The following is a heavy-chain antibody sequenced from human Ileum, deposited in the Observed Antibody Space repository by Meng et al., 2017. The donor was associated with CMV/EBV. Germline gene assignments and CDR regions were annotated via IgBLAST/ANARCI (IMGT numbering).Heavy chain of an antibody. J-gene: IGHJ1*01. V-gene: IGHV4-39*07. CDR2: VYYSGHT. CDR1: LGSISSSNDY. Sequence: DAGQGLLKPWETLFLTCTVSLGSISSSNDYWCWIRQSSGQRLQWVGGVYYSGHTYYSPSFRSRPSVSRDTSKNQFSLKMRSVPAVDTAVYYCARFPYDNSGKYLVYWGQSTLVTVSS. D-gene: IGHD3-22*01. CDR3: ARFPYDNSGKYLVY.